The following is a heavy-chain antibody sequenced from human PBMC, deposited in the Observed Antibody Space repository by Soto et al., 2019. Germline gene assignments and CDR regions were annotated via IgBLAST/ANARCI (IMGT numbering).Heavy chain of an antibody. CDR3: SRDYCGRGPD. V-gene: IGHV3-7*04. CDR2: IKEDGGKK. J-gene: IGHJ4*02. CDR1: GLTLSRYC. D-gene: IGHD2-21*02. Sequence: EVQLVESGGGLVQPGGSLRLSCVASGLTLSRYCMSWVRQAPGKGLEWVANIKEDGGKKYYVDSVKGRFTISRDNAKNSVYLQMNSLRVEDTAVYYCSRDYCGRGPDWGQGTLVIVSS.